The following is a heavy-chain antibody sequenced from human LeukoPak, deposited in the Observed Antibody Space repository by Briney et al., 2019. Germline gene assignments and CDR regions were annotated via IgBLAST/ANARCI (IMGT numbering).Heavy chain of an antibody. CDR2: INANSGVT. CDR1: GYTFIGDY. CDR3: ARENWFDS. Sequence: AAVKVSCKASGYTFIGDYMHWGRQAPGQGGEWMGWINANSGVTNYAQKFQERGNITRDTSISTAYMELSRLTSDDTAVYYCARENWFDSWGQGTLVSVSS. V-gene: IGHV1-2*02. J-gene: IGHJ5*01.